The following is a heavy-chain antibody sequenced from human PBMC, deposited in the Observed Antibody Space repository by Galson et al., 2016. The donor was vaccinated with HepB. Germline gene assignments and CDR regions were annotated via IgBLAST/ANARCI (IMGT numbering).Heavy chain of an antibody. CDR1: GFTFSSYW. CDR2: INSDGSST. CDR3: TRVETPRYHHYYRGMDV. Sequence: SLRLSCAASGFTFSSYWMHWVRQAPGKGLVWVSRINSDGSSTSYADSVRGRFTISRDNAKNTLYLEMNSLRAEDTAVYYCTRVETPRYHHYYRGMDVWGKGTTVTVSS. J-gene: IGHJ6*04. V-gene: IGHV3-74*01. D-gene: IGHD3-9*01.